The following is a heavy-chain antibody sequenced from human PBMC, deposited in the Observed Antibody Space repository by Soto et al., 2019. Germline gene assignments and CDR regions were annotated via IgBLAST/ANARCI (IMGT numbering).Heavy chain of an antibody. CDR3: ARHSEWEYSLEYFQH. J-gene: IGHJ1*01. CDR2: IYYSGST. Sequence: SETLSLTCTVSGGSISSSRYYWGWIRQPPGKGLEWIGSIYYSGSTYYNPSLKSRVTISVDTSKNQFSLKLSSVTAADTAVYYCARHSEWEYSLEYFQHWGQGTLVTVSS. CDR1: GGSISSSRYY. V-gene: IGHV4-39*01. D-gene: IGHD1-26*01.